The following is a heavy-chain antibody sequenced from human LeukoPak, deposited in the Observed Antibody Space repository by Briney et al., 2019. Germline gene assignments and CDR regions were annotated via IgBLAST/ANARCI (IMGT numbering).Heavy chain of an antibody. Sequence: TGGSLRLSCAASGFTFSSYWMSWVRQAPGKGLEWVSSISSSSSYIYYADSVKGRFTISRDNAKNSLYLQMNSLRAEDTAVYYCARTALYDAFDIWGQGTMVTVSS. CDR3: ARTALYDAFDI. J-gene: IGHJ3*02. V-gene: IGHV3-21*01. D-gene: IGHD3-16*01. CDR1: GFTFSSYW. CDR2: ISSSSSYI.